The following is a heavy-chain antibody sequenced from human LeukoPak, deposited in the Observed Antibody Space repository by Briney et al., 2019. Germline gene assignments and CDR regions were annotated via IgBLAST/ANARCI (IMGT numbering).Heavy chain of an antibody. V-gene: IGHV1-69*04. D-gene: IGHD6-13*01. J-gene: IGHJ6*02. CDR2: IIPILGIA. CDR3: ARTEAAAGMLYYYYGMDV. Sequence: SVKVSCKASGGTFSSYAISWERQAPGEGLEWMGRIIPILGIANYAQKFQGRVTITADKSTSTAYMELSSLRSEDTAVYYCARTEAAAGMLYYYYGMDVWGQGTTVTVSS. CDR1: GGTFSSYA.